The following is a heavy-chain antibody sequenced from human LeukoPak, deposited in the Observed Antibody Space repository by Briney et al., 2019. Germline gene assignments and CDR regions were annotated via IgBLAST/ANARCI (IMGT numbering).Heavy chain of an antibody. CDR2: ISISNSFI. CDR1: GFTFSSYS. J-gene: IGHJ4*02. D-gene: IGHD6-13*01. Sequence: GGSLRLSCAASGFTFSSYSMNWVRQAPGKGLEWVSSISISNSFIYYADSVKGRFTISRDNAKNSLYLQMNSLRAEDTAVYYCARVEAAAVHLNYWGQGTLVTVSS. CDR3: ARVEAAAVHLNY. V-gene: IGHV3-21*01.